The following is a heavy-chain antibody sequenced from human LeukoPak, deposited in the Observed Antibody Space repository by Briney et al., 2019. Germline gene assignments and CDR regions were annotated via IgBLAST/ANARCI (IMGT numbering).Heavy chain of an antibody. J-gene: IGHJ4*02. Sequence: PSETLSLTCTVSGGSISSSSYYWGWIRQPPGKGLEWIGSIYYSGSTYYNPSLKSRVTIFVDTSKNQFSLKLSSVTAADTAVYYCARVLKVGARSQHFDYWGQGTLVTVSS. CDR2: IYYSGST. D-gene: IGHD1-26*01. V-gene: IGHV4-39*01. CDR3: ARVLKVGARSQHFDY. CDR1: GGSISSSSYY.